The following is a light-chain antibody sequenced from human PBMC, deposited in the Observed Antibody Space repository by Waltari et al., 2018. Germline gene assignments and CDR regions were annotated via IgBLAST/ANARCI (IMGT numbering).Light chain of an antibody. CDR3: QQYGFSSWT. V-gene: IGKV3D-15*01. CDR1: QSVNSN. CDR2: GAS. J-gene: IGKJ1*01. Sequence: ETVMTQSPVTLSVSPGERATLSCRASQSVNSNLAWYQQNPGQAPRPLIYGASTRATGIPARFSGFGSGTEFILTINRLEPEDFAVYYCQQYGFSSWTFGQGTKVEMK.